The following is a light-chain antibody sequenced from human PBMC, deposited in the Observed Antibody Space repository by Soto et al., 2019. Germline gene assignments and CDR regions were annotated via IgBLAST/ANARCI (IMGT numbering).Light chain of an antibody. CDR1: SSDVGGYNY. CDR2: EVS. Sequence: QSALTQPASVSGSPGQSITISCTGTSSDVGGYNYVSWYQQHPGKDPKLIIYEVSNRPSGVSNRFSGSKSGNTASLTISGLQAEDEADDNCNSYTSKSTGVFGTGTKVTVL. J-gene: IGLJ1*01. V-gene: IGLV2-14*01. CDR3: NSYTSKSTGV.